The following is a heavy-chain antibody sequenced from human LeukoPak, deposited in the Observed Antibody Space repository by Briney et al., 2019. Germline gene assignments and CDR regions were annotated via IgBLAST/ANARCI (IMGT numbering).Heavy chain of an antibody. J-gene: IGHJ1*01. CDR3: ATDPAVVPAATEYFQH. V-gene: IGHV1-69-2*01. Sequence: ASVKVSCKVSGYTFTDYYMHWVQQAPGKGLEWMGLVDPGDGETIYAEKFQGRVTITADTSTDTAYMELSSLRSEDTAVYYCATDPAVVPAATEYFQHWGQGTLVTVSS. CDR2: VDPGDGET. CDR1: GYTFTDYY. D-gene: IGHD2-2*01.